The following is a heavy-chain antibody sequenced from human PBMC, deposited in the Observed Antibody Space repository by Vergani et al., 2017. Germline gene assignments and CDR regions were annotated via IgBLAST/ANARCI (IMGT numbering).Heavy chain of an antibody. Sequence: EVELVQSGPEMRKPGASLQISCKVSEYSFGNYWIGWVRQMPGKGLEWMGIIYPADSDTRYSPSFQGQVTISADKSISTAFLQWDSLKASDTALYYCARHTTYTDSWGQGTLVTVSS. V-gene: IGHV5-51*01. D-gene: IGHD1-1*01. CDR1: EYSFGNYW. J-gene: IGHJ4*02. CDR2: IYPADSDT. CDR3: ARHTTYTDS.